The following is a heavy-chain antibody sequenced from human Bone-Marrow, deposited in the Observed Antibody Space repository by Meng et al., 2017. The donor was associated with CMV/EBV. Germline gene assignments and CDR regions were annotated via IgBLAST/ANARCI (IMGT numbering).Heavy chain of an antibody. Sequence: GESLKIFCAASGFTFNSYNINWVRQAPGKGLEWVSSISSSSNYIYYADSVKGRFTISRDNAKNSVFLQMNSLRAEDTAVYYCAHKFGGYALANWGQGTLVTVSS. V-gene: IGHV3-21*01. CDR2: ISSSSNYI. J-gene: IGHJ4*02. CDR3: AHKFGGYALAN. CDR1: GFTFNSYN. D-gene: IGHD3-10*01.